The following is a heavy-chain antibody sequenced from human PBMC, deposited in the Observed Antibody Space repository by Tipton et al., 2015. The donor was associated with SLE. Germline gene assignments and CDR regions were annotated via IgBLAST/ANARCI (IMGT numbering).Heavy chain of an antibody. CDR1: GFTFSNSW. Sequence: SLRLSCAASGFTFSNSWMNWVRQAPGKGLVWVSGVNTDGSSSYYADSVKGRFTISRDNAKNTLYLQMNSLRDEDTAVYHCVDVDRCWGQGTLVTVSS. J-gene: IGHJ1*01. V-gene: IGHV3-74*01. CDR2: VNTDGSSS. D-gene: IGHD3-22*01. CDR3: VDVDRC.